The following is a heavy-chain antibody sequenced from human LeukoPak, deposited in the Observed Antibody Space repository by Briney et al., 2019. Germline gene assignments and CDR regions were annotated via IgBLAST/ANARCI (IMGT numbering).Heavy chain of an antibody. D-gene: IGHD6-13*01. CDR2: IKQDGSEK. J-gene: IGHJ5*02. CDR3: ARDPSSSSWYKEGPWFDP. CDR1: GFTFSSYW. V-gene: IGHV3-7*01. Sequence: VGSLRLSCAASGFTFSSYWMSWVRQAPGKGLEWVANIKQDGSEKYYVDSVKGRFTISRDNAKNSLYLQMNSLRAEDTAVYYCARDPSSSSWYKEGPWFDPWGQGTLVTVSS.